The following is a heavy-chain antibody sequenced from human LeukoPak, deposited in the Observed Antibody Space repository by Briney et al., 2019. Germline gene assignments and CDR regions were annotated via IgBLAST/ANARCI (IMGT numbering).Heavy chain of an antibody. CDR3: ARVGATSGDYYFDY. CDR1: GGTFSSYA. Sequence: SVTVSFKASGGTFSSYAISWVRQAPGQGLEWMGGIIPIFGTANHAQKFQGRVTITADESTSTAYMELGSLRSEDTAVYYCARVGATSGDYYFDYWGQGTLVTVSS. CDR2: IIPIFGTA. J-gene: IGHJ4*02. D-gene: IGHD1-26*01. V-gene: IGHV1-69*13.